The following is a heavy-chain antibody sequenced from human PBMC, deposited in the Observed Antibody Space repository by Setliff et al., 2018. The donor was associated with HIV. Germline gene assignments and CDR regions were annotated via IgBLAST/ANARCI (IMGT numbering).Heavy chain of an antibody. D-gene: IGHD3-16*01. Sequence: ASVKVSCKASGNTFSSHCIHWVRQAPGQGLEWLGMVNPSGGSIAYAQRFQGRVTMTRDTSTNTVYMDLSGLRSDDTAVYYCARDRTAGYNYDYGYWGQGTLVTVSS. J-gene: IGHJ4*02. CDR2: VNPSGGSI. CDR3: ARDRTAGYNYDYGY. V-gene: IGHV1-46*01. CDR1: GNTFSSHC.